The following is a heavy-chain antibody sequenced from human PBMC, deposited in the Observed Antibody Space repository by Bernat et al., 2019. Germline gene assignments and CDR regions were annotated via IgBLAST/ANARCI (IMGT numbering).Heavy chain of an antibody. CDR3: ARDQEQLGVFDF. D-gene: IGHD1-1*01. CDR2: ISSSSGYI. Sequence: EVQLVESGGGLVKPGGSLRLSCAASGFTFSSYSMNWVRLAPGKGLEWVSSISSSSGYIYYADSVQGRFTISRDNAKNSLFLQVNSLRAEDTAVYYCARDQEQLGVFDFWGQGTLVTVSS. V-gene: IGHV3-21*01. CDR1: GFTFSSYS. J-gene: IGHJ4*02.